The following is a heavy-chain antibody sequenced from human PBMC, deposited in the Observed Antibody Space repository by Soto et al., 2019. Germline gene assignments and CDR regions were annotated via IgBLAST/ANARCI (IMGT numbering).Heavy chain of an antibody. CDR1: GGSFSGYY. CDR3: ARVSANYDFWSGRRYYYYGMDV. Sequence: SETLSLTCAVCGGSFSGYYWSWIRQPPGKGLEWIGEINHSGSTNYNPSLKSRVTISVDTSKNQFSLKLSSVTAADTAVYYCARVSANYDFWSGRRYYYYGMDVWGQGTTVTVSS. CDR2: INHSGST. J-gene: IGHJ6*02. D-gene: IGHD3-3*01. V-gene: IGHV4-34*01.